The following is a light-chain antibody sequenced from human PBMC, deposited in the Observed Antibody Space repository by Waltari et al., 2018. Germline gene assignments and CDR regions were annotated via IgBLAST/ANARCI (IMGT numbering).Light chain of an antibody. V-gene: IGKV1-17*01. CDR2: EAS. CDR3: LQYNTYPWT. CDR1: QGIGND. J-gene: IGKJ1*01. Sequence: DIQMTQSPSSLSASVGDRVIITCRASQGIGNDLGWYQQKRGKVPQRLIYEASTLQSGVPSRFSGSGSGTEFTLTISSQQPEDFATFYCLQYNTYPWTFGQGTKVEVK.